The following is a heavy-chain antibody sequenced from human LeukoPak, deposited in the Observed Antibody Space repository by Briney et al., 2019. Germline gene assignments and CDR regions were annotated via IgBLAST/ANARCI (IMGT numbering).Heavy chain of an antibody. CDR1: GFTFSSYA. D-gene: IGHD3-16*01. CDR3: AKNLRERRGDY. J-gene: IGHJ4*02. CDR2: ISGSGGST. V-gene: IGHV3-23*01. Sequence: GGSLRLSCAASGFTFSSYAMNWVRQAPGKGLEWVSAISGSGGSTYYAASVKGRFTISRDNSKNTLYLQMNSLRAEDTAVYYCAKNLRERRGDYWGQGTLVTVSS.